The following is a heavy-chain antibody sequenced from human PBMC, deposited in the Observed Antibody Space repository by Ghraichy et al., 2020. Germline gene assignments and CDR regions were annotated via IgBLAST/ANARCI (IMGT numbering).Heavy chain of an antibody. V-gene: IGHV3-21*01. J-gene: IGHJ2*01. CDR1: GFTFSSYS. CDR3: ARVYCSSTSCQSLRYFDL. Sequence: GESLNISCAASGFTFSSYSMNWVRQAPGKGLEWVSSISSSSSYIYYADSVKGRFTISRDNAKNSLYLQMNSLRAEDTAVYYCARVYCSSTSCQSLRYFDLWGRGSLVTVSS. D-gene: IGHD2-2*01. CDR2: ISSSSSYI.